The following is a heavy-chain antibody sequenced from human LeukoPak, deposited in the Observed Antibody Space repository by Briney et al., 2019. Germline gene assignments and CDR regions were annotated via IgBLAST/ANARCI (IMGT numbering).Heavy chain of an antibody. V-gene: IGHV3-48*03. D-gene: IGHD3-22*01. CDR3: AKDPVRYYYTRYFDY. Sequence: PGGSLRLSCAASGFTFSSFEMNWVRQAPGKGLDWVSYISSSGSTIYYADSVKGRFTISRDNSKNTLYLQMNSLRDEDAAVYYCAKDPVRYYYTRYFDYWGQGTLVTVSS. CDR1: GFTFSSFE. CDR2: ISSSGSTI. J-gene: IGHJ4*02.